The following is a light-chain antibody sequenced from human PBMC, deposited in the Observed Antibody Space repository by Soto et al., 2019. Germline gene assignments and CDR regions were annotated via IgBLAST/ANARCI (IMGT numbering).Light chain of an antibody. V-gene: IGKV3-11*01. CDR3: QQRSNWPS. Sequence: DIVLTQSLGTLSLSPGSRAALAYMASQSVSTSYLACYQQKPGQAPSLLIYDASNRATGIPARFSGSGSGTDFPLTISSIDPEVFAVYYCQQRSNWPSFGQGTKVDIK. CDR2: DAS. J-gene: IGKJ1*01. CDR1: QSVSTSY.